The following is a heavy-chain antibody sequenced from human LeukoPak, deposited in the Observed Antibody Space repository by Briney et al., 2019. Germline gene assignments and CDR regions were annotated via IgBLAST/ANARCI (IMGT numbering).Heavy chain of an antibody. J-gene: IGHJ6*03. CDR3: ARGRWDEYYDNSAYMDV. Sequence: ASVKVSCKASGYTFTGYYMHWVRQAPGQGLEWMGWINPNSGGTNYAQKFEGRVTMTRDTSISTAYMELSRLRSDDTAVYYCARGRWDEYYDNSAYMDVWGKGTTVTVSS. D-gene: IGHD3-22*01. V-gene: IGHV1-2*02. CDR2: INPNSGGT. CDR1: GYTFTGYY.